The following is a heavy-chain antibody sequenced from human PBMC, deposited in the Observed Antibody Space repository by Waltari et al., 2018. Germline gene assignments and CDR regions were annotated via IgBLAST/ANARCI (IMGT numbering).Heavy chain of an antibody. D-gene: IGHD6-13*01. CDR3: AGHIPRYSSSWYYFDY. CDR2: ISSSSSYI. CDR1: GFTFSSYS. V-gene: IGHV3-21*04. Sequence: EVQLVESGGGLVKPGGSLRLSCAASGFTFSSYSMNWVRQAPGKGLEWVSSISSSSSYIYYADSVKGRFTISRDNAKNSLYLQMNSLRSEDTAVYYCAGHIPRYSSSWYYFDYWGQGTLVTVSS. J-gene: IGHJ4*02.